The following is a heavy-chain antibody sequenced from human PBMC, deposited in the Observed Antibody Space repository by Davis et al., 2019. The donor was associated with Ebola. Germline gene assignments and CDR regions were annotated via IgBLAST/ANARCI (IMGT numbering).Heavy chain of an antibody. Sequence: AASVKVSCKASGYTFTNYGITWVRQAPGQGLEWMGWINPHNGNTNYAQNVQGRDTMTTDTSTSTAYMEVGCLRSDDTAVYYCARDRGMITFGGVPQYWGQGTLVTVSS. V-gene: IGHV1-18*04. J-gene: IGHJ4*02. D-gene: IGHD3-16*01. CDR3: ARDRGMITFGGVPQY. CDR2: INPHNGNT. CDR1: GYTFTNYG.